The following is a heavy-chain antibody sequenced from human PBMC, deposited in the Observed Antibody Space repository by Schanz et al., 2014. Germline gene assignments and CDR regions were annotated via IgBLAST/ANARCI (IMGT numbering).Heavy chain of an antibody. J-gene: IGHJ4*02. CDR3: ARDLLVSHYDFWSGNDY. V-gene: IGHV3-23*01. CDR1: GFTFSTYA. Sequence: VQLLQSGGALVQPGGSLRLSCSASGFTFSTYAMSWARQTPGKGLEWVSSITTGGNTYYRDSVKGRFIVSRDNSKNTLYLKMNSLRADDTAVYYCARDLLVSHYDFWSGNDYWGQGSLVTVSP. D-gene: IGHD3-3*01. CDR2: ITTGGNT.